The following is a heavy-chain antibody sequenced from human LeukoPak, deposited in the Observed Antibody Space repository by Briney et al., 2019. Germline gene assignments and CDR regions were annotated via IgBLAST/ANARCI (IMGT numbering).Heavy chain of an antibody. J-gene: IGHJ4*02. Sequence: GGSLRLSCAASGFTFSNYGMHWVRQAPGEGLEWVAVIWYDGSNKYYADSVKGRFIISRDNSKNTLYLQMNSLRAEGTAVYYCARDISGYYYFDYWGQGTLVTVSS. CDR2: IWYDGSNK. V-gene: IGHV3-33*01. D-gene: IGHD3-22*01. CDR1: GFTFSNYG. CDR3: ARDISGYYYFDY.